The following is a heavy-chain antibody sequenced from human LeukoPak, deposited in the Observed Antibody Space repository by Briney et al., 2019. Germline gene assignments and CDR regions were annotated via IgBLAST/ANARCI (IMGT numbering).Heavy chain of an antibody. CDR3: AREWHRLAGMIDY. Sequence: SETLSLTCTVSGGSISSYYWSWIRQPPGKGLEWIGYIYYSGSTNYNPSLKSRVTISVDTSKNQFSLKLSSVTAADTAVYYCAREWHRLAGMIDYWGQGTLVTVSS. D-gene: IGHD6-13*01. CDR1: GGSISSYY. CDR2: IYYSGST. V-gene: IGHV4-59*01. J-gene: IGHJ4*02.